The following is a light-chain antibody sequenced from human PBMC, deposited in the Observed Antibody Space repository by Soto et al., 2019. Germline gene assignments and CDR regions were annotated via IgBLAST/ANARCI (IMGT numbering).Light chain of an antibody. CDR2: GAS. Sequence: IVLTQSSGTLSLSPGERATLSCRASQRVSSSYLAWYQQKPGQAPRLLIYGASSRATGIPDRFSGSGSGTDFTLTISRLEPEDFAVYFCQQYGSSPPFTFGQGTKVDIK. CDR1: QRVSSSY. V-gene: IGKV3-20*01. CDR3: QQYGSSPPFT. J-gene: IGKJ2*01.